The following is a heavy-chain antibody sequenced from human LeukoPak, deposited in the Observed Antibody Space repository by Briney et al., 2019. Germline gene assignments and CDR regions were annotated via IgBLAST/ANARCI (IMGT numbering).Heavy chain of an antibody. V-gene: IGHV4-59*12. CDR1: GASISSYF. D-gene: IGHD3-3*01. J-gene: IGHJ4*02. Sequence: SETLSLTCSVSGASISSYFWSWIRQPPGKGLEWIAYIHYSGSTNYNPSLKSRLTISIDTSKNQFSLKLTSVTAADTAVYYCASDFWSGYYTGRSTNYWGQGTLVTVSS. CDR3: ASDFWSGYYTGRSTNY. CDR2: IHYSGST.